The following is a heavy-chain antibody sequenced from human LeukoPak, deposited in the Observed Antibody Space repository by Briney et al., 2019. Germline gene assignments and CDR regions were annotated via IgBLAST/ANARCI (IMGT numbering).Heavy chain of an antibody. CDR3: ARDNDGDYVLNY. D-gene: IGHD4-17*01. Sequence: PGGSLRPSCAASGFTFSSYGMHWVRQAPGKGLEWVAVIWYDGSNKYYADSVKGRFTISRDNSKNTLYLQMNSLRAEDTAVYYCARDNDGDYVLNYWGQGTLVTVSS. V-gene: IGHV3-33*01. J-gene: IGHJ4*02. CDR1: GFTFSSYG. CDR2: IWYDGSNK.